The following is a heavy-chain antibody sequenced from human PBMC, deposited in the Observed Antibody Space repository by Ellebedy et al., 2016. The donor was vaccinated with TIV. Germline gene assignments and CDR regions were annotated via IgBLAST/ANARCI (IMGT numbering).Heavy chain of an antibody. Sequence: GESLKISCAASGFIFSSYGMHWVRQAPGKGLEWVAGISYDGRNKNYADSVKGRFTISRDNSKSTLYLQMNSLIPEDTAVYYCATHYSDTSGNHYAGGYWGQGTLGTVSS. V-gene: IGHV3-30*03. CDR3: ATHYSDTSGNHYAGGY. D-gene: IGHD3-22*01. CDR2: ISYDGRNK. J-gene: IGHJ4*02. CDR1: GFIFSSYG.